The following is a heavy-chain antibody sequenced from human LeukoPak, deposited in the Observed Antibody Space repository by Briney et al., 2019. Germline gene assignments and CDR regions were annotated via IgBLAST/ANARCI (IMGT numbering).Heavy chain of an antibody. D-gene: IGHD6-13*01. J-gene: IGHJ4*02. CDR1: GGSISSSRYY. V-gene: IGHV4-39*07. CDR3: ARDRPGIAAAGGTDY. CDR2: IYYSGST. Sequence: SETLSLTCTVSGGSISSSRYYWGWIRQPPGKGLEWIGSIYYSGSTYYNPSLKSRVTISVDTSKNQFSLKLSSVTAADTAVYYCARDRPGIAAAGGTDYWGQGTLVTVSS.